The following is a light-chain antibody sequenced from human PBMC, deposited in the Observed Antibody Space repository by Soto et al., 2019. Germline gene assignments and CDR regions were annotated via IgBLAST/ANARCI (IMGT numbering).Light chain of an antibody. CDR3: SSYAGSYSVI. Sequence: QSVLTQPRSVSGSPGQSVIISCTGTSSNIGTYDYVSWYQQHPGKAPKLLIYDVNQRPSGVPARFSGSKSGHTASLTISGLQAEDEADYHCSSYAGSYSVIFGGGTKLTVL. V-gene: IGLV2-11*01. CDR1: SSNIGTYDY. CDR2: DVN. J-gene: IGLJ2*01.